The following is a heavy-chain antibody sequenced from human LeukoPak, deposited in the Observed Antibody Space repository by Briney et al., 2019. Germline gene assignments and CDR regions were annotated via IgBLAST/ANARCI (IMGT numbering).Heavy chain of an antibody. D-gene: IGHD6-19*01. V-gene: IGHV4-34*01. Sequence: SETLSLTCAVYGGSFSGYYWSWIRQPPGRGLEWIGEINHSGSTNYNPSLKSRVTISVDTSKNQFSLKLSSVTAAGTAVYYCARSGSSGWQKPYYFDYWGQGTLVTVSS. J-gene: IGHJ4*02. CDR2: INHSGST. CDR1: GGSFSGYY. CDR3: ARSGSSGWQKPYYFDY.